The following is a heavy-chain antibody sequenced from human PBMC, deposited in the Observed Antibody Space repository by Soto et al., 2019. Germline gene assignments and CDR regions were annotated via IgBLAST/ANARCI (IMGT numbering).Heavy chain of an antibody. V-gene: IGHV1-8*01. CDR3: ARGPALRITIFGVVIKPPSWFDP. CDR1: GYTFTRYD. D-gene: IGHD3-3*01. CDR2: KNPNSGNT. J-gene: IGHJ5*02. Sequence: QVQLVQSGAEVKKPGASVKVSCKASGYTFTRYDINWVRQATGQGLEGMVWKNPNSGNTGYAQNFQGRYTMTGNTSISTAYMELSSLRSEDTAVYYCARGPALRITIFGVVIKPPSWFDPWGQGTLVTVSS.